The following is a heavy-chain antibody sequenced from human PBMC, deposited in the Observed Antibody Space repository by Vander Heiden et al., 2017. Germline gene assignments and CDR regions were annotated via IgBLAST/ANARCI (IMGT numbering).Heavy chain of an antibody. CDR2: ISGSGGST. CDR1: GFTFSSYA. J-gene: IGHJ4*02. D-gene: IGHD6-19*01. CDR3: AAKQWLVSTFDY. V-gene: IGHV3-23*01. Sequence: EVQLLESGGGLVQPGGSLRLSCAASGFTFSSYAMSWVRQAPGKGLEWVSAISGSGGSTYYADSVKGRFTISRDNSKNTLYLQMNSLRAEDTAVYYCAAKQWLVSTFDYWGQGTLVTVSS.